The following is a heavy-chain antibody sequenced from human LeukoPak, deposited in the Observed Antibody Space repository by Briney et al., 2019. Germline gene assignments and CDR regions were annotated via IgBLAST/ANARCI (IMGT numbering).Heavy chain of an antibody. Sequence: GGSLRLSCAASGFTFSSYWMHWVRQAPGKGLVWVSRINSDGSSTSYADSVKGRFTISRDNAKNTLYLQMNSLRAEDTAVYYCAGDGTYHDAFDIWGQGTMVTVSS. CDR1: GFTFSSYW. CDR2: INSDGSST. J-gene: IGHJ3*02. CDR3: AGDGTYHDAFDI. V-gene: IGHV3-74*01. D-gene: IGHD1-26*01.